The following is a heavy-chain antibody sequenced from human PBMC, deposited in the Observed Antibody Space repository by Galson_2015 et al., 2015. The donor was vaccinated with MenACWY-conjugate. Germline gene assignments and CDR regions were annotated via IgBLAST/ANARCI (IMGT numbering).Heavy chain of an antibody. J-gene: IGHJ6*02. D-gene: IGHD6-13*01. CDR3: AKIRSAVYSSSWYYYYGMDV. V-gene: IGHV3-30*18. CDR2: ISYDGDNE. Sequence: SLRLSCAASGFTFSTYGMHWVRQAPGKGLEWVAVISYDGDNEYYADSVKGRFTISRDNSKNTLCLQMNSLRAEDTAVYYCAKIRSAVYSSSWYYYYGMDVWGQGTTVTVSS. CDR1: GFTFSTYG.